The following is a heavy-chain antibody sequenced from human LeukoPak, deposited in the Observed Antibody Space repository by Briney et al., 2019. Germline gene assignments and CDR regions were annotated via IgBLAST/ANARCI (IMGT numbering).Heavy chain of an antibody. CDR1: GFTVSSNY. Sequence: GGSLRLSCAASGFTVSSNYMSWVCQAPGKGLEWVSVIYSGGSTYYADSVKGRFTISRDNSKNTLYLQMNSLRAEDTAVYYCASPHYSDAFDIWGQGTMVTVSS. CDR2: IYSGGST. V-gene: IGHV3-53*01. D-gene: IGHD2-15*01. J-gene: IGHJ3*02. CDR3: ASPHYSDAFDI.